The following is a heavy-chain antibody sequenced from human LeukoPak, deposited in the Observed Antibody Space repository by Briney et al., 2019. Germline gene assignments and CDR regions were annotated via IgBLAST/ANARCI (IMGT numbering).Heavy chain of an antibody. CDR2: IILIFGTA. CDR3: ARDGILYGKVEMATILDDAFDI. CDR1: GYTFTSYG. D-gene: IGHD5-24*01. J-gene: IGHJ3*02. Sequence: ASVKVSCKASGYTFTSYGISWVRQAPGQGLEWMGGIILIFGTANYAQKFQGRVTITADKSTSTAYMELSSLRSEDTAVYYCARDGILYGKVEMATILDDAFDIWGQGTMVTVSS. V-gene: IGHV1-69*06.